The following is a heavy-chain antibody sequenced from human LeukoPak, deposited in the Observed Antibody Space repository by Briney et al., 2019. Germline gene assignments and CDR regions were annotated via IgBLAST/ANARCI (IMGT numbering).Heavy chain of an antibody. CDR3: AKDRCSSTSCYIFDY. V-gene: IGHV3-23*01. CDR1: GFTFSSYA. J-gene: IGHJ4*02. D-gene: IGHD2-2*02. Sequence: PGGSLRLSCAASGFTFSSYAMSWVRQAPGKGLEWVSAISGSGGSTYYADSVKGRFTISRDNTLYLQMNSLRAEDTAVYYCAKDRCSSTSCYIFDYWGQGTLVTVSS. CDR2: ISGSGGST.